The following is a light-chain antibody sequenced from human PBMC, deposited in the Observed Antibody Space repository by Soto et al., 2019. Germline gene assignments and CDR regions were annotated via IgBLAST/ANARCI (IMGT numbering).Light chain of an antibody. CDR3: LQDYYYPLS. Sequence: GDRVTITCRASQTISTWLAWYQQKPGKAPKLLITAASNLERGVPSRFSGSGSGTGFTLTISSLQPEDFATYYCLQDYYYPLSFGGGTKVDIK. CDR1: QTISTW. V-gene: IGKV1-6*01. J-gene: IGKJ4*01. CDR2: AAS.